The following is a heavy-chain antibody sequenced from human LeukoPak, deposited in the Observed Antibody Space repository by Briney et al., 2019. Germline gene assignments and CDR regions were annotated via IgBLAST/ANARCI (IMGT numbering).Heavy chain of an antibody. CDR2: ISGSGGST. J-gene: IGHJ4*02. CDR3: AKDRGRLRSFDY. D-gene: IGHD4-17*01. Sequence: GGSLRLSCAASGFTFSIYGMSWVRQAPGKGLEWVSAISGSGGSTYYADSVKGRFTISRDNSKNTLYLQMNSLRAEDTAVYYCAKDRGRLRSFDYWGQGTLVTVSS. CDR1: GFTFSIYG. V-gene: IGHV3-23*01.